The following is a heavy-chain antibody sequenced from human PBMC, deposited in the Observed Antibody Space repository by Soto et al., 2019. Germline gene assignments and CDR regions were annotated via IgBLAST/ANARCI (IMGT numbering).Heavy chain of an antibody. CDR2: IYYSGST. CDR1: GGSISSADYY. V-gene: IGHV4-61*08. Sequence: SETLSLTCTVSGGSISSADYYWSWIRQSPGAGLEWIGYIYYSGSTNNNPSLQSRVTISVDTSKNQFSLKLTSVTVADTAVYYCARRYGGNFDYWGQGTLVTVSS. D-gene: IGHD1-26*01. CDR3: ARRYGGNFDY. J-gene: IGHJ4*02.